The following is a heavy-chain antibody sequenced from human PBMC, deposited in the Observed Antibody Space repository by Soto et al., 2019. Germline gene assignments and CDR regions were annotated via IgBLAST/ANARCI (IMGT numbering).Heavy chain of an antibody. D-gene: IGHD6-6*01. CDR2: ISYDGSNK. Sequence: ESGGGVVQPGRSLRLSCAASGFTFSSYAMHWVRQAPGKGLEWVAVISYDGSNKYYADSVKGRFTISRDNSKNTLYLQMNSLRAEDTAVYYCARDDTASGAARILQDYYYYYGMDVWGQGTTVTVSS. CDR1: GFTFSSYA. V-gene: IGHV3-30-3*01. J-gene: IGHJ6*02. CDR3: ARDDTASGAARILQDYYYYYGMDV.